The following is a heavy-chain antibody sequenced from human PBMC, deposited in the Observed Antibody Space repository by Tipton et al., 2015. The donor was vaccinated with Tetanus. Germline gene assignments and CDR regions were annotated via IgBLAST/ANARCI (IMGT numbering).Heavy chain of an antibody. CDR2: INHSGST. Sequence: TLSLTCAVYGGSFSGYYWSWIRQPPGKGLEWIGEINHSGSTNYNPSLKSRVTMSLDTSKSQFSLRLSSVTAADTSVYYCARQTLSLDRLFKPPDVLDLWGQGTMVTVSS. CDR3: ARQTLSLDRLFKPPDVLDL. CDR1: GGSFSGYY. J-gene: IGHJ3*01. V-gene: IGHV4-34*01. D-gene: IGHD1-1*01.